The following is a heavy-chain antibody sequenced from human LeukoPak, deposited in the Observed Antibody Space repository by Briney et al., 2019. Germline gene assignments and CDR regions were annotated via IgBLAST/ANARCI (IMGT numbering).Heavy chain of an antibody. Sequence: GGSLRLSCVASGFTFSDYTMHWVRQAPGKALEWVSSINSGNNYIYYADSVKGRFTISRDNAKNSLFLQMNSLRADDTAVYSCARVLLGMSAFDLWGQGAMVSVSS. D-gene: IGHD3-9*01. J-gene: IGHJ3*01. CDR3: ARVLLGMSAFDL. CDR2: INSGNNYI. V-gene: IGHV3-21*06. CDR1: GFTFSDYT.